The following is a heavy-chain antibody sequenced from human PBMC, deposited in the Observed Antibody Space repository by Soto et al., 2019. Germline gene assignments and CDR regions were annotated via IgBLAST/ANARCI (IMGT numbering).Heavy chain of an antibody. CDR3: TSDYGLDF. V-gene: IGHV3-23*01. CDR2: ISGSGGTT. J-gene: IGHJ4*02. Sequence: VQLLESGGGLVQPGGSLRLSCVASGFIFSSFGMSWVRQAPGKGLEWVSGISGSGGTTYYVNSVKGRFTISRDNSKNTVFLQMNTLAADDTAVYYCTSDYGLDFWGQGALVTVSS. CDR1: GFIFSSFG. D-gene: IGHD4-17*01.